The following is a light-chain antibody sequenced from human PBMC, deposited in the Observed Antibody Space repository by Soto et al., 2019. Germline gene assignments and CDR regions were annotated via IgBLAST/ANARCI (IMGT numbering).Light chain of an antibody. J-gene: IGKJ1*01. Sequence: AVLLTQSPSSFSASTGDRATITCRASQDIHNYLAWYQQVPGKAPKLLLYAASILQTGVPSRFSGSGSGTDFTLTIGGLQSEDFATYFCQHYYNYPWTFGQGTPVE. V-gene: IGKV1-8*01. CDR3: QHYYNYPWT. CDR1: QDIHNY. CDR2: AAS.